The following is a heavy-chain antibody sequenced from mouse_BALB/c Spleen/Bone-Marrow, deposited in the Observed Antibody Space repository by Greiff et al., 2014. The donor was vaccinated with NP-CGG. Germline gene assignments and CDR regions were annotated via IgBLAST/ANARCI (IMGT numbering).Heavy chain of an antibody. D-gene: IGHD2-4*01. J-gene: IGHJ2*01. V-gene: IGHV14-3*02. CDR2: IDPANGNT. Sequence: EVQLQQSGAELVKPGASVKLSCTASGFNIKDTYMHWVKQRPEQGLEWVGRIDPANGNTKYDPKFQGKATLTADTSSNTAYLQLSSLTSEDTAVYYCASYDYGYYFDYWGQGTTLTVSS. CDR3: ASYDYGYYFDY. CDR1: GFNIKDTY.